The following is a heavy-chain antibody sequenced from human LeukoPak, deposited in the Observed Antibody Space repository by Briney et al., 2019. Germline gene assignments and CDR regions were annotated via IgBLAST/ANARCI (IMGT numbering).Heavy chain of an antibody. D-gene: IGHD3-9*01. CDR3: ASGAYYDILTGYQTDY. CDR1: GGSISSYY. V-gene: IGHV4-59*01. CDR2: IYYSGST. Sequence: PSETLSLTCTVSGGSISSYYWSWIRQSPGKGLEWIGYIYYSGSTNYNPSLKSRVTISVDTSKNQFSLKLSSVTAADTAVYYCASGAYYDILTGYQTDYWGQGTQVTVSS. J-gene: IGHJ4*02.